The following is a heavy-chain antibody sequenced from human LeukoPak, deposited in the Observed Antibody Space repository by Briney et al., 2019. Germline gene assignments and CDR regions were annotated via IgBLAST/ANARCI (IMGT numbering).Heavy chain of an antibody. V-gene: IGHV3-33*07. J-gene: IGHJ4*02. CDR1: GFTFSSYG. CDR3: ATVSMGDSSGYPYYFDY. Sequence: GGSLRLSCAASGFTFSSYGMYWVRQAPGKGLEWVAVIWHDGYNKYYADSVKGRFTISRDNSKDRLYLEMNSLRAEDTAVYYCATVSMGDSSGYPYYFDYWGQGTLVTVSS. CDR2: IWHDGYNK. D-gene: IGHD3-22*01.